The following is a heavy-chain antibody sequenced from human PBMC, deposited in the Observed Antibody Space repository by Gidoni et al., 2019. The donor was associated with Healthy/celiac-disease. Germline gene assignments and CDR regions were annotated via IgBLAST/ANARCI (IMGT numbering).Heavy chain of an antibody. Sequence: QLQLQESGPGLVKPSETLSLTCTVSGGSISSSSYYWGWIRQPPGKGLEWIGSIYYSGSTYYNPSLKSRVTISVDTSKNQFSLKLSSVTAADTAVYYCARRNYDSSGYYDDYWGQGTLVTVSS. V-gene: IGHV4-39*01. CDR3: ARRNYDSSGYYDDY. D-gene: IGHD3-22*01. J-gene: IGHJ4*02. CDR2: IYYSGST. CDR1: GGSISSSSYY.